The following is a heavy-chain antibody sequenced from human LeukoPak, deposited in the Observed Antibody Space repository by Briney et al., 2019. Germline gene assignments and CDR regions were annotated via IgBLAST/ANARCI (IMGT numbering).Heavy chain of an antibody. CDR1: GGSISSYY. V-gene: IGHV4-59*01. D-gene: IGHD2-15*01. CDR2: IYYSGST. Sequence: SGTLSLTCTVSGGSISSYYWSWIRQPPGKGLEWIGYIYYSGSTNYNPSLKSRVTISVDTSKNQFSLKLGSVTAADTAVYYCARSVVYWYFDLWGRGTLVTVSS. J-gene: IGHJ2*01. CDR3: ARSVVYWYFDL.